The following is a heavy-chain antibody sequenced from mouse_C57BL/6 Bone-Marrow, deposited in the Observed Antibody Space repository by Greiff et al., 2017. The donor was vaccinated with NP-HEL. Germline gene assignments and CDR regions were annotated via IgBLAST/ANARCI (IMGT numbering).Heavy chain of an antibody. V-gene: IGHV2-9-1*01. J-gene: IGHJ3*01. CDR1: GFSLTSYA. D-gene: IGHD2-1*01. Sequence: VKLVESGPGLVAPSPSLSITCTVSGFSLTSYAISWVRQPPGKGLEWLGVIWIGGGTNYNSALKSRLSISKDNSKSQVFLKMNSLQTDDTARYYCAGYGNYDAYWGQGTLVTVSA. CDR3: AGYGNYDAY. CDR2: IWIGGGT.